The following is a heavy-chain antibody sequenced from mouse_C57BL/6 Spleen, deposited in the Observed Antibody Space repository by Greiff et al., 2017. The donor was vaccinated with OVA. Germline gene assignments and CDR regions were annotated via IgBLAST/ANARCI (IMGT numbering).Heavy chain of an antibody. Sequence: EVQLQESGGGLVKPGGSLKLSCAASGFTFSDYGMHWVRQAPEKGLEWVAYISSGSSTIYYADTVKGRFTISRDNAKNTLFLQMTSLRSEDTAMYYCARTLYGNYFDYWGQGTTLTVSS. CDR3: ARTLYGNYFDY. CDR1: GFTFSDYG. J-gene: IGHJ2*01. V-gene: IGHV5-17*01. D-gene: IGHD2-1*01. CDR2: ISSGSSTI.